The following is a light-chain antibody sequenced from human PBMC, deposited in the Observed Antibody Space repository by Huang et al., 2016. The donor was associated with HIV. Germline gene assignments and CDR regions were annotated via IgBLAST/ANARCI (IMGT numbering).Light chain of an antibody. CDR3: QQFYTTPFT. V-gene: IGKV4-1*01. CDR2: WAS. CDR1: RSVLYSSNNKNY. J-gene: IGKJ3*01. Sequence: DILMTQSPDSLAVSLGERATINCKSSRSVLYSSNNKNYLVWYQQKPGQPPKLLIHWASTRESGVPDRFSGSGSGTDFTLTISSLQAEDVAVYYCQQFYTTPFTFGPGTKVDIK.